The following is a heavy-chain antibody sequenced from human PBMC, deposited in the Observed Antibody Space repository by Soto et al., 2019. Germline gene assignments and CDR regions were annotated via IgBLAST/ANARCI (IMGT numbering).Heavy chain of an antibody. Sequence: QLQLQESGPRLVKPSETLSLTCTVSGGSISGFSWSWVRQPPGKALEWIGHISYIGSTNYNPSLTGRVTTSVDNAKNQFSLKLSSVTAADTAVYYCTRVARCGIKQWLTYWGQGALVTVSS. CDR3: TRVARCGIKQWLTY. J-gene: IGHJ4*02. V-gene: IGHV4-59*01. CDR1: GGSISGFS. CDR2: ISYIGST. D-gene: IGHD6-19*01.